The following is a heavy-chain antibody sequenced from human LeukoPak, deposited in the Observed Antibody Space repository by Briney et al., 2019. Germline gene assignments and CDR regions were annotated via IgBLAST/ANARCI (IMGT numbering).Heavy chain of an antibody. CDR3: ASYGLDVGFRYDSRMFDY. CDR1: GYSFTSYW. V-gene: IGHV5-51*01. CDR2: IYPGDSDT. Sequence: GESLKISCKGSGYSFTSYWIGWVRQMPGKGLEWMGIIYPGDSDTRYSPSFQGQVTISADKSISTAYRQWSSLKASDTAMYYCASYGLDVGFRYDSRMFDYWGQGTLVTVSS. J-gene: IGHJ4*02. D-gene: IGHD3-22*01.